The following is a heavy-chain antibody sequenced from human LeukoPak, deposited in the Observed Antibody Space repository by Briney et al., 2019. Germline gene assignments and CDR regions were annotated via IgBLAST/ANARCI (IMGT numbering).Heavy chain of an antibody. CDR1: GFTFSSYA. D-gene: IGHD3-16*01. J-gene: IGHJ5*02. CDR2: INHSGST. V-gene: IGHV4-34*01. Sequence: PGGSLRLSCAASGFTFSSYAMSWIRQPPGKGLEWIGEINHSGSTNYNPSLKSRVTISVDTSKNQFSLKLSSVTAADTAVYYCARGPVSGEYSVRGSYRDPTLDPWGQGTLVTVS. CDR3: ARGPVSGEYSVRGSYRDPTLDP.